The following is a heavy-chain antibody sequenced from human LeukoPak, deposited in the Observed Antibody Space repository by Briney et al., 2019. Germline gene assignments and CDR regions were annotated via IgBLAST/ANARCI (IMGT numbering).Heavy chain of an antibody. V-gene: IGHV1-18*01. J-gene: IGHJ4*02. D-gene: IGHD3-10*01. CDR3: ARDIGRIWFGESIPEDY. CDR2: ISAYNGIT. Sequence: ASVKVSCKASGYTFTSYGISWVRQAPGQGLEWMGWISAYNGITNYAQKLQGRVTMTTDTSTSTAYMELRSLRSDDTAVYYCARDIGRIWFGESIPEDYWGQGTLVTVSS. CDR1: GYTFTSYG.